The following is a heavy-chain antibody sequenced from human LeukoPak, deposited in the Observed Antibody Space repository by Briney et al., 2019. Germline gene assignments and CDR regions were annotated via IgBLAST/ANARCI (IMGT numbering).Heavy chain of an antibody. J-gene: IGHJ3*02. D-gene: IGHD1-7*01. CDR3: ARRMGGELVAFDI. V-gene: IGHV3-11*04. Sequence: GGSLRLSCAASGFTFSDYYMSWIRQAPGEGLEWVSYISSSSTTIYFADSVKGRFTISRDNAKNSLYLQMNSLRDEDTAVYYCARRMGGELVAFDIWGQGTMVTVSS. CDR2: ISSSSTTI. CDR1: GFTFSDYY.